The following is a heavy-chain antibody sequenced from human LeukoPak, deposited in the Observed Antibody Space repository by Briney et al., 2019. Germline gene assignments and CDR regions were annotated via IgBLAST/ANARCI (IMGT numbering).Heavy chain of an antibody. CDR2: IYYSGST. J-gene: IGHJ4*02. D-gene: IGHD4-17*01. V-gene: IGHV4-30-4*01. CDR3: ASFDYGDYIPDY. Sequence: SQTLSLTCTVSGGSISSGDYYWSWLRQPPGKGLEWLGYIYYSGSTHYNPSLKSRVTISVDTSKNQFSLKLSSVTAADTAVYYCASFDYGDYIPDYWGQGTLVTVSS. CDR1: GGSISSGDYY.